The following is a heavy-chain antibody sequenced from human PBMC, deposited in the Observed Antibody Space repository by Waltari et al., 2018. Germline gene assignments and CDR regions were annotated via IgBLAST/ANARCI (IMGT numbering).Heavy chain of an antibody. Sequence: PLVESGGGLVQPGGSLRLSCSGSGVGFRKSAMHWVRQAPGKGLEYVSTISSNGGNTYYADSVKDRFTISRDNSKNSLYLQMSNLRPEDTALYYCVKGKEVAGNDSWGQGAPVTVSS. CDR1: GVGFRKSA. V-gene: IGHV3-64D*08. CDR2: ISSNGGNT. D-gene: IGHD6-19*01. CDR3: VKGKEVAGNDS. J-gene: IGHJ4*02.